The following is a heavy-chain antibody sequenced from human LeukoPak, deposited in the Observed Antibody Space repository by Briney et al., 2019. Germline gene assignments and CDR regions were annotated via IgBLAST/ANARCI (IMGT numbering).Heavy chain of an antibody. CDR1: GFTFSSYA. CDR3: AKWRAPPLDAFDI. J-gene: IGHJ3*02. CDR2: ISGSGGSI. V-gene: IGHV3-23*01. D-gene: IGHD3-3*01. Sequence: PGGSLRLSCAASGFTFSSYAMSWVRQAPGKGLEWVSAISGSGGSIYYADSVKGRFTISRDNSKNTLYLQMNSLRAEDTAVYYCAKWRAPPLDAFDIWGQGTMVTVSS.